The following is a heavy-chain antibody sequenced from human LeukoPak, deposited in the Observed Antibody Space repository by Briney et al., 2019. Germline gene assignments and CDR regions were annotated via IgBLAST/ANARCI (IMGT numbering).Heavy chain of an antibody. J-gene: IGHJ4*02. CDR3: ARDFYYGSGSSARFDY. D-gene: IGHD3-10*01. CDR1: GCSISSYY. CDR2: IYTSGST. Sequence: SETLSLTCPVSGCSISSYYWSWIRQPAGKGLEWIGRIYTSGSTNYNPSLKSRVTMSVDTSKNQFSLKLISVTAADTAVYYCARDFYYGSGSSARFDYWGQGTLVTVSS. V-gene: IGHV4-4*07.